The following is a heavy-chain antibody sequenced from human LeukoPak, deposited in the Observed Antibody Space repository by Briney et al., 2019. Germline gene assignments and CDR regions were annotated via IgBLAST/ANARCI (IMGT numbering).Heavy chain of an antibody. J-gene: IGHJ5*02. CDR2: IDRSGST. D-gene: IGHD3-3*01. CDR3: AGGGGQYTS. CDR1: GGSISNIPYY. V-gene: IGHV4-39*07. Sequence: SSETLSLTCTVSGGSISNIPYYWGWIRQPPGKGLEWIGSIDRSGSTSYNPSFKSRVTISLDTSKNHFSLRLNSVTAADTAVYYCAGGGGQYTSWGQGTLVTVSS.